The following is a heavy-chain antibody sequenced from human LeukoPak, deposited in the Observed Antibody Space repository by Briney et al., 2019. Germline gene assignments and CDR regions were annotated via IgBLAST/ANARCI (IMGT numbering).Heavy chain of an antibody. Sequence: KPSQTLSLTCTVSGGSISSGGYYWSWIRQHPGKGLEWIGYIYYSGSTYYNPSLKSRVTISVDTSKNQFSLKLSSVTAADTAVYYCARFRCSSTSCYGYYYGMDVWGQGTTVTVSS. J-gene: IGHJ6*02. CDR3: ARFRCSSTSCYGYYYGMDV. V-gene: IGHV4-31*03. CDR1: GGSISSGGYY. CDR2: IYYSGST. D-gene: IGHD2-2*01.